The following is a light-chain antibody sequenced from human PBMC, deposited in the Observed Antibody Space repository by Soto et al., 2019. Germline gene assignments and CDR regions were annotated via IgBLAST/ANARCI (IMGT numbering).Light chain of an antibody. CDR2: DVT. J-gene: IGLJ1*01. V-gene: IGLV2-11*01. CDR1: SADVGGYNS. CDR3: CSYAGSYTYV. Sequence: QPSLTQPRSVSGSPGQSVTISCTGTSADVGGYNSVSWYQQHPGKAPKLMIYDVTKRPSGVPDRFSASKSGNTASLTISGLQAEDEADYYCCSYAGSYTYVFGTGTKVTVL.